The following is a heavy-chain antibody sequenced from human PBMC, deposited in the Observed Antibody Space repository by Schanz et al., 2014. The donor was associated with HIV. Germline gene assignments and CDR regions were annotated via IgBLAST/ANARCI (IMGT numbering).Heavy chain of an antibody. CDR1: GFTFSDYY. CDR3: AKDAYRSGWFYFDS. V-gene: IGHV3-23*04. J-gene: IGHJ4*02. Sequence: VQLVESGGGLVKPGGSLRLSCAASGFTFSDYYMSWIRQAPGQGLEWVSGISASGGATYYADSVKGRFAISRDNSKNTLYLQMNSLRSDDTAVYYCAKDAYRSGWFYFDSWGQGTPVTVSS. D-gene: IGHD6-19*01. CDR2: ISASGGAT.